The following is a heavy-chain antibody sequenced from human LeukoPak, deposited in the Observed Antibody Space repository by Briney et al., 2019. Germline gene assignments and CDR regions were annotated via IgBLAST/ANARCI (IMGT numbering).Heavy chain of an antibody. Sequence: SVKVSCKASGGTFSRYAISWVRQAPGQGLEWMGGIIPIFGTANYAQKFQGRVTITADESTSTAYMEVSSLRSEDTAVYYCARAYSGYDFFDYWGQGTLVTVSS. V-gene: IGHV1-69*13. CDR2: IIPIFGTA. D-gene: IGHD5-12*01. J-gene: IGHJ4*02. CDR1: GGTFSRYA. CDR3: ARAYSGYDFFDY.